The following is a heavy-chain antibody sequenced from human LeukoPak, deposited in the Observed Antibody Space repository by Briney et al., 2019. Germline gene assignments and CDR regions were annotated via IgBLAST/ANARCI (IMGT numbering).Heavy chain of an antibody. Sequence: PSETLSLTCTVSGGSISSYYWSWIRQPPGKGLEWIGYIYYSGSTNYNPSLKSRVTISVDTSKNQFSLKLSSVTAADTAVYYCARRSLDYYYYGMDVWGQGTTVTVSS. V-gene: IGHV4-59*08. CDR2: IYYSGST. CDR1: GGSISSYY. CDR3: ARRSLDYYYYGMDV. J-gene: IGHJ6*02.